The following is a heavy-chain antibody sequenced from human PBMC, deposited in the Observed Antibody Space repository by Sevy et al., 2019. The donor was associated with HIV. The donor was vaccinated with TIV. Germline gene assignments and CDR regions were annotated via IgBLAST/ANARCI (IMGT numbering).Heavy chain of an antibody. Sequence: SETLSLTCAVSGYSISSRYYWGWVRQPPGKGLEWIASMYYSGSTYYNPSLRSRVTISLDTSENQFSLKLTSMTAADTAVYYCASDITSNWLFFDYWGQGILVTVSS. J-gene: IGHJ4*02. CDR2: MYYSGST. CDR3: ASDITSNWLFFDY. D-gene: IGHD6-13*01. CDR1: GYSISSRYY. V-gene: IGHV4-38-2*01.